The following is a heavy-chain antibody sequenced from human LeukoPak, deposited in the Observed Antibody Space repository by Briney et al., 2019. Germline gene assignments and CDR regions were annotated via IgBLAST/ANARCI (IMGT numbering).Heavy chain of an antibody. D-gene: IGHD3-22*01. V-gene: IGHV3-74*01. CDR1: AFTFSSYW. CDR3: AKTYYYDTSAYYYESAFDI. CDR2: INRDGSST. J-gene: IGHJ3*02. Sequence: GGSLRLSCAASAFTFSSYWMHWVRQAPGKGLVWVSRINRDGSSTSYADSVKGRFTISRDNAKNTLYLQMSSLRAEDTAIYYCAKTYYYDTSAYYYESAFDIWGQGTMVTVSS.